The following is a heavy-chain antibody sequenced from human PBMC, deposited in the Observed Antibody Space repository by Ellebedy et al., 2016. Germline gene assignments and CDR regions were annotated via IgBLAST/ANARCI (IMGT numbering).Heavy chain of an antibody. J-gene: IGHJ4*02. V-gene: IGHV3-21*04. Sequence: GGSLRLSCAASGFTFSSHTMNWVRQAPGKGLEWVSSISSSSYIYYADSVKGRFTISRDNAKNSLYLQMNSLRAEDTAVYYCASFSGSYRNLDYWGQGTLVTVSS. CDR2: ISSSSYI. CDR3: ASFSGSYRNLDY. CDR1: GFTFSSHT. D-gene: IGHD1-26*01.